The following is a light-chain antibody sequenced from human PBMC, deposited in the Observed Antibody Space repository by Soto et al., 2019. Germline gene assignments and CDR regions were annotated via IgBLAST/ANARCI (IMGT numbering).Light chain of an antibody. CDR1: QGISNY. CDR2: DAS. Sequence: DIQMTQSPSALSASVGDRVTITCRASQGISNYLAWFQQKPGKVPKRLIYDASSLQSGVPSRGSGSGAGTEVTLTISSLQPEDCATYYCLQHKSYPSTFGQGTRLEIK. V-gene: IGKV1-17*03. CDR3: LQHKSYPST. J-gene: IGKJ5*01.